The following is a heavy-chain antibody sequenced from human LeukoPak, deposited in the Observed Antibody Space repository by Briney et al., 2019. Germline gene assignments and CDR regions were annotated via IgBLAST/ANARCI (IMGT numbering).Heavy chain of an antibody. CDR3: ARDPTTVTTIFDS. CDR2: IYYSGST. Sequence: SETLSLTCTVSGGSISSGGYYWSWIRQHPGKGLEWIGYIYYSGSTYYNPSLKSRVSMSGDTSKNQVSLKLRSVTAADTAVYYCARDPTTVTTIFDSWGQGTLVTVSS. J-gene: IGHJ4*02. CDR1: GGSISSGGYY. V-gene: IGHV4-31*03. D-gene: IGHD4-17*01.